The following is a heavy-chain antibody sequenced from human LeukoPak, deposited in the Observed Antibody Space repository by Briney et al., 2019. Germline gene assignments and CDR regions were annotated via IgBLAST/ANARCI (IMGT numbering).Heavy chain of an antibody. D-gene: IGHD6-19*01. J-gene: IGHJ4*02. CDR1: GFTFSNYG. CDR3: ARDSSGWHQIDY. V-gene: IGHV3-33*01. Sequence: GRSLRLSCAASGFTFSNYGIHWVRQAPGKGLEWVAVIWYDGSNKYYTDSVKGRFTISRDNSKNTLYLQMNSLRAEDTAVYYCARDSSGWHQIDYWGQGTLVTVSS. CDR2: IWYDGSNK.